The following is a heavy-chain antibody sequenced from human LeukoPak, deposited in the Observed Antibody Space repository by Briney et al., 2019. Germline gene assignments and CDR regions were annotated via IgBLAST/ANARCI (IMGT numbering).Heavy chain of an antibody. V-gene: IGHV5-51*01. D-gene: IGHD3-10*01. CDR2: IYPGDSDT. Sequence: GESLKISCKGSGYSFTSYWIGWVRAMPGKGLEWMGIIYPGDSDTRYSPSFQGQVTISADKSISTAYLQWSSLKASDTAMYYCARQSRDGSKTRGYYFDFWGQGTLVTVSS. CDR1: GYSFTSYW. J-gene: IGHJ4*02. CDR3: ARQSRDGSKTRGYYFDF.